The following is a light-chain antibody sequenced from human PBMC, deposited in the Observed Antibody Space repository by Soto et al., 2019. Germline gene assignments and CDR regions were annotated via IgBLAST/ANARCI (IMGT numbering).Light chain of an antibody. CDR2: AAS. CDR3: QQANSFPIT. J-gene: IGKJ5*01. CDR1: QDIGSW. Sequence: DIQMTQSPSSVSASVGDRVTITCRASQDIGSWLAWYQQKPGKAPKLLIYAASSLPSGVPSRFSGSGSGTDFTLTISSLQPEDFATYYCQQANSFPITFGQGTRLEIK. V-gene: IGKV1-12*01.